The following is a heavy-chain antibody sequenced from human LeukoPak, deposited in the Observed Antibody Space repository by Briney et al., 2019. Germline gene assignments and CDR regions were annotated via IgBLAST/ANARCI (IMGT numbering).Heavy chain of an antibody. CDR2: INSDGTST. J-gene: IGHJ4*02. Sequence: GGSLRLSCAASGFTFSSSWMHWVRQAPGKGLVWVSRINSDGTSTNYADSVKGRFTISRDNAKSTLYLQMNSLRAEDTALYYCARDRNYYGLEDWGQGTLVTVSS. CDR3: ARDRNYYGLED. V-gene: IGHV3-74*01. CDR1: GFTFSSSW. D-gene: IGHD3-10*01.